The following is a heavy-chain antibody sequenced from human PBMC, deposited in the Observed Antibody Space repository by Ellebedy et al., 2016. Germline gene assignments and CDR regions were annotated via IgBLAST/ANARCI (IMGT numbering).Heavy chain of an antibody. J-gene: IGHJ4*02. D-gene: IGHD5-18*01. V-gene: IGHV1-24*01. CDR1: GYTLTELS. Sequence: ASVKVSCXVSGYTLTELSMHWVRQAPGKGLEWMGGFDPEDGETIYAQKLQGRVTMTTDTSTSTAYMELRSLRSDDTAVYYCARDGGYSYDHWGQGTLVTVSS. CDR2: FDPEDGET. CDR3: ARDGGYSYDH.